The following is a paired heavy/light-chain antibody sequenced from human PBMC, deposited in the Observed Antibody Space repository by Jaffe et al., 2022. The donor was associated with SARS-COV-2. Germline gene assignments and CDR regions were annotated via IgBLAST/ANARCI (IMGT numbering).Light chain of an antibody. J-gene: IGLJ2*01. CDR1: SSDVGSYNY. CDR2: DVS. Sequence: QSALTQPASVSGSPGQSITISCTGTSSDVGSYNYVSWYQQYPGKAPKLMIYDVSNRPSGVSNRFSGSKSGNTASLTISGLQAEDEADYYCSSYTRSTALVFGGGTKLTVL. V-gene: IGLV2-14*01. CDR3: SSYTRSTALV.
Heavy chain of an antibody. Sequence: QITLKESGPTLVKPTQTLTVTCTFSGFSLYTRGVGVGWIRQPPGKALEWLALIYWDDDKRYSPSLKSRLTITKDTSKNQVVLTMTNVDPMDTATYYCAHTIFGSGSLYHFDSWGQGTLVTVSS. CDR2: IYWDDDK. V-gene: IGHV2-5*02. CDR3: AHTIFGSGSLYHFDS. J-gene: IGHJ4*02. D-gene: IGHD3-10*01. CDR1: GFSLYTRGVG.